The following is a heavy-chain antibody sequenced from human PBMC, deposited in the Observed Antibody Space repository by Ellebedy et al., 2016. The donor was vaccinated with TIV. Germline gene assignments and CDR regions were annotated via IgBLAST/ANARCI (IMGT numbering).Heavy chain of an antibody. CDR1: GGSISSGGHF. CDR3: ARMTYTSSWYCDY. J-gene: IGHJ4*02. Sequence: MPSETLSLTCTVSGGSISSGGHFWSWIRQHPGKGLEWIGYIYYSGSTYYNPSLKSRVTILVDTSKNQFSLKLSSVTAADTAVYYCARMTYTSSWYCDYWGQGTLVTVSS. CDR2: IYYSGST. D-gene: IGHD6-13*01. V-gene: IGHV4-31*03.